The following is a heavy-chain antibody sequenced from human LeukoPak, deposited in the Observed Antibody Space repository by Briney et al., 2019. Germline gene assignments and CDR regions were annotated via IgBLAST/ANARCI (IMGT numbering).Heavy chain of an antibody. D-gene: IGHD3-3*01. J-gene: IGHJ4*02. V-gene: IGHV3-11*06. CDR2: ISSSSSYT. CDR1: GFTFSDYY. Sequence: PGGSLRLSCAASGFTFSDYYMSWVRQAPGKGLEWVSYISSSSSYTNYADSVKGRFTISRDNAKNSLYLQMNSLRAEDTAVYYCARDRDYDFFDYWGQGTLVTVSS. CDR3: ARDRDYDFFDY.